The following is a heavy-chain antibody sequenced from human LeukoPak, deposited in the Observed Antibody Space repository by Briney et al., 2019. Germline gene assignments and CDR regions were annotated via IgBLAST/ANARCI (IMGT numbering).Heavy chain of an antibody. Sequence: GGSLRLSCAASGFTFSSYWMSWVRQAPGKGLEWVANIKQDGSEKYYVDSVKGRFTISRDNAKNSLYLQMNSLRAGDTAVYYCCAVAGLYYFDYWGQGTLVTVSS. J-gene: IGHJ4*02. V-gene: IGHV3-7*01. D-gene: IGHD6-19*01. CDR2: IKQDGSEK. CDR3: CAVAGLYYFDY. CDR1: GFTFSSYW.